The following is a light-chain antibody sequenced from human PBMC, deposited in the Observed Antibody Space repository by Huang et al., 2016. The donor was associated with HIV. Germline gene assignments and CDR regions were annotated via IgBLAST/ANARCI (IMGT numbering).Light chain of an antibody. V-gene: IGKV3-11*01. Sequence: EIVLTQSPATLSLSPGETATLSCRASQSVFSYLAWYQHKPGQAPRLLIYDASNRATGIPARFSGSGSGTDFTLTISSLQPEDFAVYYGQQRSNWPLLTFGGGTKVEI. CDR3: QQRSNWPLLT. CDR2: DAS. J-gene: IGKJ4*01. CDR1: QSVFSY.